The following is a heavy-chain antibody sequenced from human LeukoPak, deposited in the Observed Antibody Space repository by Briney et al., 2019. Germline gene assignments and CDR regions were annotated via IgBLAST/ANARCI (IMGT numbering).Heavy chain of an antibody. CDR2: ISDYNGNT. CDR3: ARVQPLPYLADCSGGSCPFGY. J-gene: IGHJ4*02. V-gene: IGHV1-18*01. CDR1: GYTFTSYG. Sequence: ASVKVSCKASGYTFTSYGISWVRQAPGQGLEWMGWISDYNGNTNYAQKLQDRVTMTTDTSTSTAYMELRSLRSDDTAVYYCARVQPLPYLADCSGGSCPFGYWGQGTLVTVSS. D-gene: IGHD2-15*01.